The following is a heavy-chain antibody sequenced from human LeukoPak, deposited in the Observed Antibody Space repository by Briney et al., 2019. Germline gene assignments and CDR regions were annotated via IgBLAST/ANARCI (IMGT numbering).Heavy chain of an antibody. V-gene: IGHV1-69*05. Sequence: SVKVSCKASGGTFSSYAISWVRQAPGQGLEWMGGIIPIFGTANYAQKFQGRVTITTDESTSTAYMELSSLRSEDTAVYYCARGLDGYNYAAGIYWGQGTLVTVSS. J-gene: IGHJ4*02. D-gene: IGHD5-24*01. CDR1: GGTFSSYA. CDR3: ARGLDGYNYAAGIY. CDR2: IIPIFGTA.